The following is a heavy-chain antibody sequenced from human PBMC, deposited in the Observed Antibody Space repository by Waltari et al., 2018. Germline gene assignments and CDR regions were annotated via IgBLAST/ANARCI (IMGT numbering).Heavy chain of an antibody. CDR3: ARETVVVPAAEFDY. CDR1: GFTFSRYA. J-gene: IGHJ4*02. V-gene: IGHV3-23*01. CDR2: ISGSGGST. Sequence: EVQLLESGGGLVQPGGSLRLSCAASGFTFSRYAMSWVRQGPGKGLEWVSAISGSGGSTYYADSVRGRFTRSRDNSKNTLYLQRNSLRAEDTAVYYCARETVVVPAAEFDYWCQGTLVTVSS. D-gene: IGHD2-2*01.